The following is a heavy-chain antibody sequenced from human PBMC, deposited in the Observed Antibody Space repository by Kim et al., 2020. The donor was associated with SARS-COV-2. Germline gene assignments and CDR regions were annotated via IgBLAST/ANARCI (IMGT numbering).Heavy chain of an antibody. J-gene: IGHJ4*02. Sequence: GGSLRLSCGGSGFVFSDYYMSWFRQAPGKGLEWVSYISPTGSAIYYIDSVEGRFTISRDSAKNSLYLQMNSVRDEDAAVYYCASGRGAYYRFDYWGQGTLVTVSS. V-gene: IGHV3-11*01. CDR3: ASGRGAYYRFDY. D-gene: IGHD1-26*01. CDR2: ISPTGSAI. CDR1: GFVFSDYY.